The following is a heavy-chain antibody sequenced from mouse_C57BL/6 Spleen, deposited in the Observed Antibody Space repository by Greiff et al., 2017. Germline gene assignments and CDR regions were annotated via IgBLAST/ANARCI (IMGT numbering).Heavy chain of an antibody. CDR2: IDPSDSYT. Sequence: QVQLQQPGAELVMPGASVKLSCKASGYTFTSYWMHWVKQRPGQGLEWIGEIDPSDSYTNYNQKFEGKSTLTVDKSSSTAYMQLSSLTSEDSAVYYCARDGRFDYWGQGTTLTVSS. D-gene: IGHD1-1*01. V-gene: IGHV1-69*01. CDR1: GYTFTSYW. CDR3: ARDGRFDY. J-gene: IGHJ2*01.